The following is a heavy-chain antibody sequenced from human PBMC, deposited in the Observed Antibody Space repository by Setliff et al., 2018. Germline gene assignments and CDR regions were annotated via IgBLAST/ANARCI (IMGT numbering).Heavy chain of an antibody. V-gene: IGHV4-39*07. Sequence: PSETLSLTCTVSGGSISSSSYYWGWIRQPPGKGLEWIGSIYYSGSTYYNPSLKSRVTISVDRSKNQFSLNLTSVTAADTAVYYCARGKGSWVLLRWFDPWGQGTLVTVSS. J-gene: IGHJ5*02. CDR1: GGSISSSSYY. D-gene: IGHD3-10*01. CDR3: ARGKGSWVLLRWFDP. CDR2: IYYSGST.